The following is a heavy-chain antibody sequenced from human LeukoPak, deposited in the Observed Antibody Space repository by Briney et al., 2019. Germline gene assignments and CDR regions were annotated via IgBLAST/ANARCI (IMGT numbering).Heavy chain of an antibody. CDR1: GFTFSTYA. Sequence: PGGSLRLSCAASGFTFSTYAMSWVRQTPEKGLEWVSAISGRGGSTYYADSVRGRFTISRDNAKNTLYLQMSSLRAEDTAVYYCIRGTVGAPGNDYWGQGTLVTVSS. CDR3: IRGTVGAPGNDY. D-gene: IGHD1-26*01. J-gene: IGHJ4*02. CDR2: ISGRGGST. V-gene: IGHV3-23*01.